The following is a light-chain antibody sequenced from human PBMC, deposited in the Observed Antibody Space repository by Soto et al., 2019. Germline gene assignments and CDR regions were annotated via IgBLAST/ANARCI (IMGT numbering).Light chain of an antibody. CDR1: LSVSSS. CDR3: QHRSNWPFT. J-gene: IGKJ5*01. V-gene: IGKV3-11*01. Sequence: EIVLTQSPATLSVTPGERATLXXXASLSVSSSLDWDQQRPGQAPRLLIYDASNRATGIPARFSGSGSGTDFTLTISSLEPEDFAVYYCQHRSNWPFTFGQGTRLEI. CDR2: DAS.